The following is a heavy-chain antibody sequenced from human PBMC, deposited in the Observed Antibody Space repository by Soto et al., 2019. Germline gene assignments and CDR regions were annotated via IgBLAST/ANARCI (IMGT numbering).Heavy chain of an antibody. Sequence: PSETLSLTCTVSGGSISSYYWSWIRQPPGKGLEWIGYIYYSGSANYNPSLKSRVTISVDTSKNQFSLKLSPVTAADTAVYYCALGDTNWFDPWGQGTLVTVSS. D-gene: IGHD3-16*01. CDR2: IYYSGSA. V-gene: IGHV4-59*01. J-gene: IGHJ5*02. CDR1: GGSISSYY. CDR3: ALGDTNWFDP.